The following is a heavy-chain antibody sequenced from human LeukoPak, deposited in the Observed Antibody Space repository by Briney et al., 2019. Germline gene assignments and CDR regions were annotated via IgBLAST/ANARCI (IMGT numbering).Heavy chain of an antibody. CDR1: GGSFSGYY. D-gene: IGHD5-18*01. V-gene: IGHV4-34*01. CDR2: INHSGST. CDR3: ASSGYSYGYGAFDI. Sequence: SETLSLTCAVYGGSFSGYYWSWIRQPPGKGLEWIGEINHSGSTNYNPSLKSRVTISVDTSKNQFSLKLSSVTAADTAVYYCASSGYSYGYGAFDIWGQGTMVTVSS. J-gene: IGHJ3*02.